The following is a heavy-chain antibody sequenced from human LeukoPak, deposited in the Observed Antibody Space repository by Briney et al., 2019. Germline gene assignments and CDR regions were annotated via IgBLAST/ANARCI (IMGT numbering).Heavy chain of an antibody. Sequence: GGSLRLSCSASGFTFSSYAMHWVRQAPGKGLECVSAISSNGGSTYYADSVKGRFTISRDNSKNTLYLQMSSLRAEDTAVYYCVRVAATAFLDYWGQGTLVTVSS. CDR3: VRVAATAFLDY. J-gene: IGHJ4*02. CDR2: ISSNGGST. D-gene: IGHD2-15*01. CDR1: GFTFSSYA. V-gene: IGHV3-64D*06.